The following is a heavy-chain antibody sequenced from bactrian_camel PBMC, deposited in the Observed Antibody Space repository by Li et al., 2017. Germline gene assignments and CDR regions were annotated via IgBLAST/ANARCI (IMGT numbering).Heavy chain of an antibody. CDR2: IGGAGGT. D-gene: IGHD1*01. V-gene: IGHV3S53*01. J-gene: IGHJ4*01. CDR1: GIGPSHSR. Sequence: VESGGGLVQPGGSLRLSCAVSGIGPSHSRSCMGWFRQAPGRERHWVAIIGGAGGTSYVDSVKGRFTISKDNAKSTLYLQMNSLKPEDTAMYFCAADWLPLCEPRPCMVWATWYNYRGQGTQVTVS. CDR3: AADWLPLCEPRPCMVWATWYNY.